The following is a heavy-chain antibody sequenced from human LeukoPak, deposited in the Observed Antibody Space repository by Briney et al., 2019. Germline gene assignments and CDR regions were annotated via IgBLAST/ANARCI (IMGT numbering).Heavy chain of an antibody. J-gene: IGHJ6*02. CDR2: IIPIFGTA. V-gene: IGHV1-69*01. D-gene: IGHD6-13*01. Sequence: SVKVSCKASGGTFSSYAISWVRQAPGQGLEWMGGIIPIFGTANYAQKFQGRVTITADESTSTAYMELSSLRAEDTAVYYCAREGVWRQQLVDYYYGMDVWGQGTTVTVSS. CDR3: AREGVWRQQLVDYYYGMDV. CDR1: GGTFSSYA.